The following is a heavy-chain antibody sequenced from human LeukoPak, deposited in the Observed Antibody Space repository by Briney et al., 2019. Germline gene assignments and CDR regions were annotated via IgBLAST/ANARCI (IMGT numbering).Heavy chain of an antibody. CDR1: GLTFSSYE. V-gene: IGHV3-48*03. CDR2: ISSSGSTI. CDR3: ARGGSSWRSIDY. Sequence: QPGGSLRLSCAASGLTFSSYEMNWVRQAPGKGLEWVSYISSSGSTIYYADSVKGRFTISRDNAKNSLYLQMNSLRAEDTAVYYCARGGSSWRSIDYWGQGTLVTVSS. J-gene: IGHJ4*02. D-gene: IGHD6-13*01.